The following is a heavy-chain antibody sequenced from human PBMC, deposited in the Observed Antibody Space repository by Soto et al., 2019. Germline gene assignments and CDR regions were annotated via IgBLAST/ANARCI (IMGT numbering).Heavy chain of an antibody. V-gene: IGHV3-30*18. CDR1: GFIFSSYG. CDR2: VSHDGSNK. D-gene: IGHD3-22*01. J-gene: IGHJ4*02. Sequence: QVQLVESGGGVVQPERSLRLSCEASGFIFSSYGMHWVRQAPGKGLEWGAVVSHDGSNKKYVDYVEGRFTISRDNSKNTLYLQMNSLRAEDTAVYYCAKATYYYSSSGYYIFDYWGQGTLVTVSS. CDR3: AKATYYYSSSGYYIFDY.